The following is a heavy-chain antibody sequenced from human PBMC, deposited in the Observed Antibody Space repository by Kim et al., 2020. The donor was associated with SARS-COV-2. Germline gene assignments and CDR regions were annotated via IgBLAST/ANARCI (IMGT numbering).Heavy chain of an antibody. CDR3: ARSRGGSGSYYGGYFDY. Sequence: SETLSLTCAVYGGSFSGYYWSWIRQPPGKGLEWIGEINHSGSTNYNPSLKSRVTISVDTSKNQFSLKLSSVTAADTAVYYCARSRGGSGSYYGGYFDYWG. J-gene: IGHJ4*03. D-gene: IGHD3-10*01. CDR1: GGSFSGYY. V-gene: IGHV4-34*01. CDR2: INHSGST.